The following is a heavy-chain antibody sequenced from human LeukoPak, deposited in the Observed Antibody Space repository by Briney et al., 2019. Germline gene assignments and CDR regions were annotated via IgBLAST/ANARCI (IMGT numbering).Heavy chain of an antibody. CDR1: GFTFSNYG. Sequence: GGSLRLSCAASGFTFSNYGMHWVRQAPGKGLEWVAFTEYDGSNKFYADSVKGRFTISRDNAKNSLYLQMNSLRAEDTALYHCARVRDYYDSSGSGYYMDVWGKGTTVTVSS. D-gene: IGHD3-22*01. CDR2: TEYDGSNK. V-gene: IGHV3-30*12. CDR3: ARVRDYYDSSGSGYYMDV. J-gene: IGHJ6*03.